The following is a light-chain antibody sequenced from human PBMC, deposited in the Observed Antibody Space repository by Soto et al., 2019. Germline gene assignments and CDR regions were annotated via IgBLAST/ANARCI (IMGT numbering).Light chain of an antibody. V-gene: IGLV2-14*02. CDR3: AAWDDSLSGPV. CDR2: EGS. J-gene: IGLJ2*01. Sequence: QSALTQPASVSGSPGQSITISCTGTSSDVGSYNLVSWYQQHPGKAPKLMIYEGSKRPSGVSNRFSGSKSGTSASLAISGLRSEDEAHYYCAAWDDSLSGPVFGGGTKLTVL. CDR1: SSDVGSYNL.